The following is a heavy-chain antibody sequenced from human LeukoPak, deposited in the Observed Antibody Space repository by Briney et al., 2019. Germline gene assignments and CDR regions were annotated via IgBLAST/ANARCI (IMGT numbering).Heavy chain of an antibody. CDR3: ARDRFDTYYYYGMDV. V-gene: IGHV1-2*04. D-gene: IGHD3-3*01. CDR1: GYTFTGYY. CDR2: INPNSGGT. Sequence: GASVKVSCKASGYTFTGYYMHWVRQAPGQGLEWMGWINPNSGGTNYAQKFQGWVTMTRDTSISTAYMELSRLRSDDTAVYYCARDRFDTYYYYGMDVWGQGTTVTVSS. J-gene: IGHJ6*02.